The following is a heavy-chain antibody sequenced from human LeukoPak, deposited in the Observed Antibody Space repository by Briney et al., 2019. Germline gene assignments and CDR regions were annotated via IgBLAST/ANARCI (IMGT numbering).Heavy chain of an antibody. V-gene: IGHV1-69*05. J-gene: IGHJ5*02. Sequence: RASVKVSCKASGGTFSSYAISWVRQAPGQGLEWMGGIIPIFGTANYAQKFQGRVTITTDESTSTAYIELSSLRSEDTAVYYCARVRGPVIITGTDNWFDPWGQGTLVTVSS. CDR2: IIPIFGTA. D-gene: IGHD1-7*01. CDR3: ARVRGPVIITGTDNWFDP. CDR1: GGTFSSYA.